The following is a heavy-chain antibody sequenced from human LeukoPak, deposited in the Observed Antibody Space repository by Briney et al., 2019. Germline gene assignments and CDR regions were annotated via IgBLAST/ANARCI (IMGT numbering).Heavy chain of an antibody. CDR3: ARVLGAEGPGRVVVAARGYYYGMDV. CDR1: GGTFSSYA. D-gene: IGHD2-15*01. J-gene: IGHJ6*02. V-gene: IGHV1-69*13. Sequence: SVKVSCKASGGTFSSYAISWVRQAPGQGLEWMGGIIPIFGTANYAQKFQGRVTITADESTSTAYMELSSLRSEDTAVYYCARVLGAEGPGRVVVAARGYYYGMDVWGQGTTVTVSS. CDR2: IIPIFGTA.